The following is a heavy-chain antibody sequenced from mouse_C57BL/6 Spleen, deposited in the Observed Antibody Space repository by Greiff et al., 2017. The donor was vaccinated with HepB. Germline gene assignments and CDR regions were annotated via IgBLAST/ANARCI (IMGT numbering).Heavy chain of an antibody. CDR3: ARGDYDGAEAWFAY. D-gene: IGHD2-4*01. CDR1: GYSFTDYN. V-gene: IGHV1-39*01. J-gene: IGHJ3*01. CDR2: INPNYGTT. Sequence: EVKLQESGPELVKPGASVKISCKASGYSFTDYNMSWVKQSNGKSLEWSGVINPNYGTTSYNQKFKGKATLTVDQSSSTAYMQLNSLTSEDSAVYYSARGDYDGAEAWFAYWGQGTLVTVSA.